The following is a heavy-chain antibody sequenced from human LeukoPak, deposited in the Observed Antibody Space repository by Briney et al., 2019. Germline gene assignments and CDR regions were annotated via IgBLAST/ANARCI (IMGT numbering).Heavy chain of an antibody. V-gene: IGHV4-34*01. CDR2: INHSGST. CDR1: GGSFSGYY. Sequence: SETLSLTCAVYGGSFSGYYWSWIRQPPGKGLEWIGEINHSGSTNYNPSLKSRVTISVDTSKNQFSLKLSSVTAADTAVYYCARGRWRSEDYYDRSGYYYGYWGQGTLVTVSS. D-gene: IGHD3-22*01. J-gene: IGHJ4*02. CDR3: ARGRWRSEDYYDRSGYYYGY.